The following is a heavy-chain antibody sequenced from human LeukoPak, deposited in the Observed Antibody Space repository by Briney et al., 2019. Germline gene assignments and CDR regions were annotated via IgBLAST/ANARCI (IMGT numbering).Heavy chain of an antibody. CDR1: GFTFEDYG. CDR3: ARGTSDARYYFDY. V-gene: IGHV3-20*04. J-gene: IGHJ4*02. CDR2: INWNGGST. Sequence: GGSLRLSCAASGFTFEDYGMSWVRQAPGKGLEWVSGINWNGGSTGYVDSVKGRFTISRDNAKNSLYLQMNSLRAEDTALYYCARGTSDARYYFDYWGQGILVTVSS. D-gene: IGHD1-1*01.